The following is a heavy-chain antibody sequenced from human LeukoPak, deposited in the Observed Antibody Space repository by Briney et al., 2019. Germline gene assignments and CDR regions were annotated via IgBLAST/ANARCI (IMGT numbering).Heavy chain of an antibody. V-gene: IGHV1-46*01. J-gene: IGHJ4*02. CDR1: GYTFTSYY. CDR2: INPSGGST. Sequence: ASVTVSCKASGYTFTSYYMHWVRQAPGQGLEWMGIINPSGGSTSYAQKFQGRVTMTRDMSTSTVYMELSSLRSEDTAVYYCARDYLPRYCSGGSCGAGGDYWGQGTLVTVSS. CDR3: ARDYLPRYCSGGSCGAGGDY. D-gene: IGHD2-15*01.